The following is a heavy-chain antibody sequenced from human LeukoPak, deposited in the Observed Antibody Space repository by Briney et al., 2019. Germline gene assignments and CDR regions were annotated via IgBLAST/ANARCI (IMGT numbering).Heavy chain of an antibody. V-gene: IGHV4-30-2*01. J-gene: IGHJ3*01. CDR3: ARVGGPVPAALEDAFDL. CDR1: GGSISTGGYY. CDR2: IYHSGSP. Sequence: PSETLSLTCTVSGGSISTGGYYWSWIRQPPGKGLEWIGYIYHSGSPDYNPSLKSRVAMSADTSKNQYSLKLRSVTAADTALYFCARVGGPVPAALEDAFDLWGQGILVTVSS. D-gene: IGHD6-6*01.